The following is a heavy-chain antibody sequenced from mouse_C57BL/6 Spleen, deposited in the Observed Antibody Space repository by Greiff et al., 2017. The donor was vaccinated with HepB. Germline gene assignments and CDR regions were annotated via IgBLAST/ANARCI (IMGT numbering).Heavy chain of an antibody. CDR1: GFSLTSYG. Sequence: QVQLQQSGPGLVQPSQSLSITCTVSGFSLTSYGVHWVRQSPGKGLEWLGVIWRGGSTDYNAAFMSRLSITKDNSKSQVFFKMNSLQADDTAIYYCATLDSSGYGYFDYWGQGTTLTVSS. V-gene: IGHV2-5*01. CDR2: IWRGGST. D-gene: IGHD3-2*02. J-gene: IGHJ2*01. CDR3: ATLDSSGYGYFDY.